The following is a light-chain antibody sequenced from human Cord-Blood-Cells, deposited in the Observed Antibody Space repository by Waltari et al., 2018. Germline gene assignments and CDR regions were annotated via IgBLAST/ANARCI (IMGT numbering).Light chain of an antibody. V-gene: IGKV3-15*01. Sequence: EIVRTQSPEKNATEQRQPDHLSCRASQSVSSNLAWYQQKPGQAPRLLIYGASTRATGIPARFSGSGSGTEFTLTISSLQSEDFAVYYCQQYNNWPPITFGQGTRLEIK. CDR3: QQYNNWPPIT. J-gene: IGKJ5*01. CDR2: GAS. CDR1: QSVSSN.